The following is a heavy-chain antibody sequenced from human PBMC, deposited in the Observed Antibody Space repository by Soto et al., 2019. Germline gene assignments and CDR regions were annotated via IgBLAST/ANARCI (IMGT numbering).Heavy chain of an antibody. Sequence: ASVKVSCKASGYTFATYDINWVRQAPGQGLEWMGWMTPNSAKFQGRVTMTRNISTSTAYMELSSLRSGDTAVYYCARAGYCSAGSCYGFDYWGRGTPVTVSS. CDR2: MTPNS. D-gene: IGHD2-15*01. J-gene: IGHJ4*02. V-gene: IGHV1-8*01. CDR3: ARAGYCSAGSCYGFDY. CDR1: GYTFATYD.